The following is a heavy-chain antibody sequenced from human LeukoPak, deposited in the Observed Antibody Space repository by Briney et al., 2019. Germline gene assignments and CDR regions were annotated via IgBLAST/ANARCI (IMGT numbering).Heavy chain of an antibody. D-gene: IGHD2-21*02. CDR1: GFTFSSYS. V-gene: IGHV3-21*01. CDR3: ARDPAEEYCGGDCYHDY. CDR2: ISSSSSYI. J-gene: IGHJ4*02. Sequence: GGSLRLSCAASGFTFSSYSMNWVRQAPGKGLEWVSSISSSSSYIYYADSVKGRFTISRDNAKDSLYLQMNSLRAEDTAVYYCARDPAEEYCGGDCYHDYWGQGTLVTVSS.